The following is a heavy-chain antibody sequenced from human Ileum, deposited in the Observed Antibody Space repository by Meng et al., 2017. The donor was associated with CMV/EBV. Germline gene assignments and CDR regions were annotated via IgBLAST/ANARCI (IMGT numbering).Heavy chain of an antibody. CDR2: IYTSGSS. J-gene: IGHJ4*02. Sequence: QVQLEESGPGPWKTSEALSPTCYVSGGSMSSYYWSWIRQPAGKGLEWIGRIYTSGSSNYNSSLKSRVTMSVDTSKNQFSMKLNSVTAADTAVYYCAREGPTDWGRALDYWGQGTLVTVSS. CDR1: GGSMSSYY. V-gene: IGHV4-4*07. CDR3: AREGPTDWGRALDY. D-gene: IGHD7-27*01.